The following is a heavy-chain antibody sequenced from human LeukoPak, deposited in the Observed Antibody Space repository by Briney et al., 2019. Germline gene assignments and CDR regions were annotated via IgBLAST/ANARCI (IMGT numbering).Heavy chain of an antibody. CDR1: GYSFTSNY. J-gene: IGHJ4*02. CDR2: IYPRDGST. CDR3: ARDQEAFDY. Sequence: APVTVSCKASGYSFTSNYIHWVRQAPGQGLEWMGMIYPRDGSTSYAQKFQGRVTVTRDTSTSTVHMELSGLRSEDTAVYYCARDQEAFDYWGQGTLVTVSS. V-gene: IGHV1-46*01.